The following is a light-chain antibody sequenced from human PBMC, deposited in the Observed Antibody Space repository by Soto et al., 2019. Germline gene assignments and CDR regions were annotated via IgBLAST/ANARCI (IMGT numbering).Light chain of an antibody. CDR2: WAS. Sequence: DIVMTQSPDSLAVSLGERATINCRSSQSVLYSSNNKNYLAWYQQKPGQPPKLLIYWASTRETGVPDRFSGSGSATDFTLTISSLQAEDVAVYYCQPYYSTPLFTFGPGTKVEIK. CDR3: QPYYSTPLFT. CDR1: QSVLYSSNNKNY. J-gene: IGKJ3*01. V-gene: IGKV4-1*01.